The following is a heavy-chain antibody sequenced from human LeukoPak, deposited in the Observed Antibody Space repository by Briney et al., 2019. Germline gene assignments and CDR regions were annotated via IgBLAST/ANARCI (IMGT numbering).Heavy chain of an antibody. Sequence: GGSLRLSCAASGFSFSSYAMSWVRQAPGKGLEWVGGISYDGSNKYYADPEKGRFTISIDNSKNPLYLQMNSLSAEDTAVYYCARDHKMSYYYGMYVWGQGTTVTVSS. V-gene: IGHV3-30*04. CDR1: GFSFSSYA. J-gene: IGHJ6*02. CDR3: ARDHKMSYYYGMYV. CDR2: ISYDGSNK. D-gene: IGHD5-24*01.